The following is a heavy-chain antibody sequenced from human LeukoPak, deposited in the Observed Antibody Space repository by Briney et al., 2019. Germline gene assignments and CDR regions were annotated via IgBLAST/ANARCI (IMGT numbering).Heavy chain of an antibody. V-gene: IGHV5-51*01. D-gene: IGHD5-18*01. J-gene: IGHJ4*02. CDR1: GYSFTSYW. Sequence: GESLKISCKGSGYSFTSYWIGWVRQMPGKGLEWMGVIYPGDSDTRYSPSFQGQVTISADKSISTAYLQWSSLKASDTAMYYCARSTAMAVYYFDYWGQGTLVTVSS. CDR2: IYPGDSDT. CDR3: ARSTAMAVYYFDY.